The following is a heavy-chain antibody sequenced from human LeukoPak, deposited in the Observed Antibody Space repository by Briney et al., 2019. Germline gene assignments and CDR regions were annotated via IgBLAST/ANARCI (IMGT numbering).Heavy chain of an antibody. CDR1: GSSISSYY. CDR2: IYYSGST. J-gene: IGHJ6*03. Sequence: PSETLSLTCTVSGSSISSYYWSWIRQPPGKGLEWIGYIYYSGSTNYNPSLKSRVTISVDTSKNQFSLRLSSVTAADTAVYYCARTAFGGTFPYYYYYMDVWGKGTTVTVSS. D-gene: IGHD1-26*01. V-gene: IGHV4-59*08. CDR3: ARTAFGGTFPYYYYYMDV.